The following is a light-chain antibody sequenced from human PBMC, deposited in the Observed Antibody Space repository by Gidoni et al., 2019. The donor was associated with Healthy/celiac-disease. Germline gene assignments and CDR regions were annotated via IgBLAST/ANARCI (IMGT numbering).Light chain of an antibody. Sequence: EIVLTQSPATLSLSPGERATLSCRASQSVSSYLAWYQQKPGQAPRLLIYDASNRATGIPARFSGSGSGTDFTLTISSREPEDFAVYYCQQRSNWPPYTFXXXTKLEIK. CDR1: QSVSSY. J-gene: IGKJ2*01. CDR3: QQRSNWPPYT. CDR2: DAS. V-gene: IGKV3-11*01.